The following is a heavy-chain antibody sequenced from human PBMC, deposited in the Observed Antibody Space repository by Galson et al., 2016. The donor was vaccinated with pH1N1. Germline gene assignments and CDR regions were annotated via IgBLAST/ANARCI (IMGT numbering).Heavy chain of an antibody. CDR2: TSYDGSNK. CDR3: ARDTPYSSGWGYYYGMDV. Sequence: SLRLSCAASGFTFSTYAMHWVRQAPGKGLEWVALTSYDGSNKYYADSVKGRFTISRDNSKKPLYLEMNSLRAEDTAVYYCARDTPYSSGWGYYYGMDVWGQGTTVTVSS. CDR1: GFTFSTYA. D-gene: IGHD6-19*01. J-gene: IGHJ6*02. V-gene: IGHV3-30-3*01.